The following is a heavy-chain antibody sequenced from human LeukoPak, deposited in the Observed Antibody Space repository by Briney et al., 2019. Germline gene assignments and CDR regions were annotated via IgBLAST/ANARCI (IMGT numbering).Heavy chain of an antibody. CDR2: MNPNSGVT. J-gene: IGHJ4*01. CDR3: ARDPGWPQSDY. V-gene: IGHV1-2*02. CDR1: GYSFTAYW. D-gene: IGHD5-24*01. Sequence: ASVKVSCKASGYSFTAYWIHWVRQAPGQGLEWMGCMNPNSGVTGYAQSFQGRVTMTRDTSISTAYMELNSLRSDDSAVYYCARDPGWPQSDYWGQGTLVSVPS.